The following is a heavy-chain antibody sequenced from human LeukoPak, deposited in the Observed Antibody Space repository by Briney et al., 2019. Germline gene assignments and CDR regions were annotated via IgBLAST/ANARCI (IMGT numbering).Heavy chain of an antibody. Sequence: PGGSLRLSCAASGFTFSSYSMNWVRQAPGKGLEWVSSISSSSSYIYYADSVKGRFTISRDNAKNSLYLQMNSLRAEDTAVYYCARGPHSYSSSWYSFKNWFDPWGQGTLVTVSS. CDR1: GFTFSSYS. CDR3: ARGPHSYSSSWYSFKNWFDP. J-gene: IGHJ5*02. D-gene: IGHD6-13*01. V-gene: IGHV3-21*01. CDR2: ISSSSSYI.